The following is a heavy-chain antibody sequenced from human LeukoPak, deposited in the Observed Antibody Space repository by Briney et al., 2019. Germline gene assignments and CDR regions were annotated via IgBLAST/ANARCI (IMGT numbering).Heavy chain of an antibody. CDR1: GFTFDDYT. CDR3: AKDRAYGQFLWGNDY. D-gene: IGHD2-21*01. J-gene: IGHJ4*02. CDR2: ISWDGGST. V-gene: IGHV3-43*01. Sequence: GGSLRLSCAASGFTFDDYTMHWVRQAPGKGLEWVSLISWDGGSTYYAVSVKGRFTISRDNSKNTLYLQMNSLRIEDTALYYCAKDRAYGQFLWGNDYWGQGTLVTVSS.